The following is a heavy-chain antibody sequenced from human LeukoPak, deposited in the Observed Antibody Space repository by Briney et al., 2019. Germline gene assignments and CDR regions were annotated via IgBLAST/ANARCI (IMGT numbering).Heavy chain of an antibody. J-gene: IGHJ4*02. Sequence: GGSLTLACAVARFTFSSYAMTWVRQPPGKGLEWVSAISGSGESTNYADSVKGRLTIARDNSKNTLYLQMNSLRAEDTAVYYCAKVPWILLWTLYFDSWGQGTLVTVSS. D-gene: IGHD5-18*01. CDR2: ISGSGEST. CDR3: AKVPWILLWTLYFDS. CDR1: RFTFSSYA. V-gene: IGHV3-23*01.